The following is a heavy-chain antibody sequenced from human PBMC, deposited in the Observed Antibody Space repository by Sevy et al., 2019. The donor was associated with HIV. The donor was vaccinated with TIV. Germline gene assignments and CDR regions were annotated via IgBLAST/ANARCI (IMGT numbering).Heavy chain of an antibody. CDR3: AREGSQRNTIFEVVITNWFDP. CDR2: INHSGST. J-gene: IGHJ5*02. CDR1: GGSFSGYY. Sequence: SETLSLTCAVYGGSFSGYYWSWIRQPPGKGLEWIGEINHSGSTNYNPSLKSRVTISVDTSKNQFSLKLSSGTAADTVVYYCAREGSQRNTIFEVVITNWFDPWGQGTLVTVSS. V-gene: IGHV4-34*01. D-gene: IGHD3-3*01.